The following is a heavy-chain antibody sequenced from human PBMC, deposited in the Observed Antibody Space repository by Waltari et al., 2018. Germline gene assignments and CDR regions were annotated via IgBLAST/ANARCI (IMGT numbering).Heavy chain of an antibody. Sequence: EVQLVQSGAEVKKPGESLTISCKGSGYSFPSYWIGWVRQMPGKGLEWLGIIYPGDSDTRYSPSFQGQVTISADKSICTADLQWSSLKASDTAMYYCARPYYYDSSGYYSPGYWGQGTLVTVSS. V-gene: IGHV5-51*03. CDR2: IYPGDSDT. D-gene: IGHD3-22*01. CDR1: GYSFPSYW. J-gene: IGHJ4*02. CDR3: ARPYYYDSSGYYSPGY.